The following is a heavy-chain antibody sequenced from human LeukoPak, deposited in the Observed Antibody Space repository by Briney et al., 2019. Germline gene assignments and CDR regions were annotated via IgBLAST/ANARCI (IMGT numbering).Heavy chain of an antibody. CDR2: VFDSGRT. J-gene: IGHJ4*02. CDR1: GGSMTSHH. D-gene: IGHD5-18*01. V-gene: IGHV4-59*11. Sequence: SETLSLTCTVSGGSMTSHHWNWIRQTPGKGLEWIGYVFDSGRTKVNPSLTSRVTLSTDTSKNQLSLRLSSVTAADTAVYYCTTIKRGDIFGYFDFWGQGILVTVSS. CDR3: TTIKRGDIFGYFDF.